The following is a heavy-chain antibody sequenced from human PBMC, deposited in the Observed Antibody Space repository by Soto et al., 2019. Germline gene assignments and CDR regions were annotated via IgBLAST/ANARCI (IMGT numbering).Heavy chain of an antibody. J-gene: IGHJ4*02. V-gene: IGHV4-4*07. D-gene: IGHD5-12*01. CDR3: AREGSYSAYNFAHGIQLWSFDF. Sequence: GKGLEWIGRIFSSGSTSFNPSLESRVAMSVDTSKNPFSLNLSSVTAADMAVYYCAREGSYSAYNFAHGIQLWSFDFWGQGALVTVS. CDR2: IFSSGST.